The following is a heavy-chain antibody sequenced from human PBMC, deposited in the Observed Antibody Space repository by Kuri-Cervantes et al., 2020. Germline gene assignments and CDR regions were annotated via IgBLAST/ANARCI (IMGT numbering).Heavy chain of an antibody. D-gene: IGHD5-12*01. CDR1: GFTFSDYY. CDR3: ARDPYYHDIEATVKNDDY. Sequence: GESLKISCAASGFTFSDYYMSWIRQAPGKGLEWVSYISSSGSTIYYADSVKGRFTISRDNAKNSLYLQMNSLRDEDTAVYYCARDPYYHDIEATVKNDDYWGQGTLVTDSS. V-gene: IGHV3-11*04. J-gene: IGHJ4*02. CDR2: ISSSGSTI.